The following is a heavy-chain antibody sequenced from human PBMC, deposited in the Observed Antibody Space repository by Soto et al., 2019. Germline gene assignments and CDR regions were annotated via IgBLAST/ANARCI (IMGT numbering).Heavy chain of an antibody. CDR2: VSSYNGNT. J-gene: IGHJ4*02. D-gene: IGHD3-10*01. CDR1: GYTSTDHG. V-gene: IGHV1-18*01. CDR3: AREVEGSYSPADF. Sequence: QVQLVQSGPEVKKPGASVTVSCKTSGYTSTDHGIDWVRQAPGQGLEWVGWVSSYNGNTNYAYNLKDRVIMTTDASTSTAYMELRGLRSDDTAVYYCAREVEGSYSPADFWGQGTPVTVSS.